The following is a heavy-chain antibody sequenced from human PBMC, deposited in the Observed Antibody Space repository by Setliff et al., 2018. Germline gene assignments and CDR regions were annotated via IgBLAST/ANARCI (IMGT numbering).Heavy chain of an antibody. Sequence: PSETLSLTCTVSGYPISRGFYWGWIRQSPGKGLEWIGSVYLSGSSYQNPSLRSRIAVSVDTSKNQFSLRLNSVTAADTAVYFCARAAARAEYSDTSAYLPFDFWGLGTLVTVSS. J-gene: IGHJ4*02. CDR1: GYPISRGFY. D-gene: IGHD3-16*01. CDR2: VYLSGSS. V-gene: IGHV4-38-2*02. CDR3: ARAAARAEYSDTSAYLPFDF.